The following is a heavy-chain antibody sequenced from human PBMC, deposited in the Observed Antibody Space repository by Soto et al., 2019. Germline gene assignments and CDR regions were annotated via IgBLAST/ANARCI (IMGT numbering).Heavy chain of an antibody. CDR3: ARKRGMDV. CDR1: GFTFSNYE. Sequence: SLRLYCAASGFTFSNYEMNWVRQAPGKGLEWVSYISSSGGTTYYADSVKGRFTVSRDNARNSLYLQTNSLRAEDTAVYYCARKRGMDVWGQGTTVTVSS. V-gene: IGHV3-48*03. CDR2: ISSSGGTT. J-gene: IGHJ6*02. D-gene: IGHD3-10*01.